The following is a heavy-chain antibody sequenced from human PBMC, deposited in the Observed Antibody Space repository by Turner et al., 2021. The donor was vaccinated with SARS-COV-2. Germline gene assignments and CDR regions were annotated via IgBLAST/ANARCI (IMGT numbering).Heavy chain of an antibody. CDR1: GASISRSSDY. CDR2: IDDRGST. Sequence: QLQLQESGPGLVKPAETLSLTCAVSGASISRSSDYWGWIRQPPGKGLEWIGNIDDRGSTYYNPSLKSRLTIFVDTSKNQVSLKMTSVTAADTAVYDCGSGGFIWFGAWGQGTLVTVSS. D-gene: IGHD5-12*01. V-gene: IGHV4-39*01. CDR3: GSGGFIWFGA. J-gene: IGHJ5*02.